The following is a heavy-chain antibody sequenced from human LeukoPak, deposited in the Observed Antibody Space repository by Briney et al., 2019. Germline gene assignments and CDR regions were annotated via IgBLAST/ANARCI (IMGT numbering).Heavy chain of an antibody. J-gene: IGHJ6*02. V-gene: IGHV3-21*01. CDR3: ARVGGYYYYYYGMDV. CDR2: ISSSSSYI. D-gene: IGHD2-15*01. Sequence: GGSLRLSCAASGFIFSSYSMNWVRQAPGKGLEWVSSISSSSSYIYYADSVKGRFTISRDNAKNSLYLQMKSLRAEDTAVYYCARVGGYYYYYYGMDVWGQGTTVTVSS. CDR1: GFIFSSYS.